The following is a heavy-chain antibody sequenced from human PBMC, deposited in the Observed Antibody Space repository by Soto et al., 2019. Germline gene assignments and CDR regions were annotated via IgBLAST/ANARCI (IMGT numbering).Heavy chain of an antibody. CDR3: ARGWEATFGVVPFPRNYGMDV. Sequence: SETLSLTCAVYGGSFSGYYWSWTRQPPGKGLEWTGEINHTGSTTYNPSLKSRVTISVDTSKNTFSLKRSSVTAADTAVYYCARGWEATFGVVPFPRNYGMDVWGQGTTVTVSS. V-gene: IGHV4-34*01. J-gene: IGHJ6*02. CDR1: GGSFSGYY. D-gene: IGHD3-3*01. CDR2: INHTGST.